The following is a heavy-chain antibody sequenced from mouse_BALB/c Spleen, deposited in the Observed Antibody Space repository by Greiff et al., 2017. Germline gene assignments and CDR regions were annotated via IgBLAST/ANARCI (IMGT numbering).Heavy chain of an antibody. CDR1: GFTFSDYY. V-gene: IGHV5-4*02. CDR2: ISDGGSYT. J-gene: IGHJ4*01. CDR3: ARDGGYYAMDY. Sequence: EVKLMESGGGLVKPGGSLKLSCAASGFTFSDYYMYWVRQTPEKRLEWVATISDGGSYTYYPDSVKGRFTISRDNAKNNLYLQMSSLKSEDTAMYYCARDGGYYAMDYWGEGTSVTVSS.